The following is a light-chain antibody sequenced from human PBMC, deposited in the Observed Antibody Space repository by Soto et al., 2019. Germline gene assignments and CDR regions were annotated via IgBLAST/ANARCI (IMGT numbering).Light chain of an antibody. J-gene: IGLJ2*01. CDR1: SSDVGGYNY. Sequence: QSALTQPASVSGSPGQSITISCTGTSSDVGGYNYVSWYQQHPGKAPKLMIFDVSNRPSGVSYRFSGSKSGNTASLTISWLQADDEADYYCSSYTVSSTLVAFGGGTKLTVL. V-gene: IGLV2-14*01. CDR2: DVS. CDR3: SSYTVSSTLVA.